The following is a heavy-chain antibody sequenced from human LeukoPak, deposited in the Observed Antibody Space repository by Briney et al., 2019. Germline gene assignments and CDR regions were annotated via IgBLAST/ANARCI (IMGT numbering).Heavy chain of an antibody. J-gene: IGHJ4*02. CDR2: THFSGSS. Sequence: SETLSLTCSVSGSSIGRHYWTWIRQPPGKGLEWTGYTHFSGSSNYNPSLKSRATTSLDRAKNQISLTLTSVTAADTAVYFCARAKAAGSYDFWGQGTLVTVSS. D-gene: IGHD6-13*01. V-gene: IGHV4-59*11. CDR3: ARAKAAGSYDF. CDR1: GSSIGRHY.